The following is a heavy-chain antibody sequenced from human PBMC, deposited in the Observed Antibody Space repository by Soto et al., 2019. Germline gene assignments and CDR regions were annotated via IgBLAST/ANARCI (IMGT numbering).Heavy chain of an antibody. J-gene: IGHJ4*02. V-gene: IGHV4-39*01. CDR3: ARLLRYCSGGSCYPNHFDY. D-gene: IGHD2-15*01. Sequence: PSETLSLTCTVSGGSISSSSYYWGWIRQPPGRGLEWIGSIYYSGSTYYNPSLKSRVTISVDTSKNQFSLKLSSVTAADTAVYYCARLLRYCSGGSCYPNHFDYWGQGTLVTVSS. CDR1: GGSISSSSYY. CDR2: IYYSGST.